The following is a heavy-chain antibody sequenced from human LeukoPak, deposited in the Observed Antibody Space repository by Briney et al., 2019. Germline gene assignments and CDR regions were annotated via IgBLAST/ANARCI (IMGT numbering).Heavy chain of an antibody. D-gene: IGHD1-26*01. CDR3: ARVGYSGSYYHAFEI. CDR2: IFHSGTT. V-gene: IGHV4-38-2*02. CDR1: GYSIDSGFY. Sequence: PSETLSLTCTVSGYSIDSGFYWGWIRQPPGKGLEWVSNIFHSGTTYFNPSLQSRVTISVDTSKNQFSLKMATVAATDTAVYYCARVGYSGSYYHAFEIWGQGTMVTVSS. J-gene: IGHJ3*02.